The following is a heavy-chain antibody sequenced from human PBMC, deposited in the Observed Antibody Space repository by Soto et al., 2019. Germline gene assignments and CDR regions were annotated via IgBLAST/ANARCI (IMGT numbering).Heavy chain of an antibody. V-gene: IGHV3-7*05. CDR2: MKRDGGEK. D-gene: IGHD6-6*01. CDR3: GRLIAPRVLDS. J-gene: IGHJ5*01. CDR1: EFNFSNYW. Sequence: EVQLVESGGGLVQPGWSLRLSCAASEFNFSNYWMSWVRQAPEKGLEWVANMKRDGGEKDYVGSVKGRFTISRDNAKNSLYRHSNSLPTEATAVYYCGRLIAPRVLDSWGQEPWSPSPQ.